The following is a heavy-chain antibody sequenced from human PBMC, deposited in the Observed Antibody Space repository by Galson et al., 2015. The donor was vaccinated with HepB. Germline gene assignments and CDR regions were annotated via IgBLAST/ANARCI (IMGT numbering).Heavy chain of an antibody. CDR2: ISSSSRYI. Sequence: SLRLSCAASGFTFSNYRMFWVRQAPGKGLEWVSSISSSSRYIEYADSVKGRFTISRDNAKKSLSLDMSSLRGDDTAVYYCVTGYCGSTTCVLAFDSWGQGTMVTVSS. CDR3: VTGYCGSTTCVLAFDS. D-gene: IGHD2-2*01. J-gene: IGHJ3*02. V-gene: IGHV3-21*01. CDR1: GFTFSNYR.